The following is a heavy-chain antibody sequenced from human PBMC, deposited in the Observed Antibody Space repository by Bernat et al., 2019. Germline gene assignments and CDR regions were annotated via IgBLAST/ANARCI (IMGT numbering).Heavy chain of an antibody. V-gene: IGHV3-23*01. D-gene: IGHD3-10*01. CDR2: ISGSGGST. Sequence: VQLLESGGGLVQPGGSLRLSCAASGFTFSSYAMSWVRQAPGKGLEWVSAISGSGGSTYYADSVKGRFTISRDNSKNTLYLQMNSLRAEDTAVYYCAKVQTYYYGSGSYLDYWGQGTLVTVSS. CDR3: AKVQTYYYGSGSYLDY. CDR1: GFTFSSYA. J-gene: IGHJ4*02.